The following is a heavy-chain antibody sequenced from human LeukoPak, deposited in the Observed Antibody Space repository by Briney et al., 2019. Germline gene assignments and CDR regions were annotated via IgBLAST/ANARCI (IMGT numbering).Heavy chain of an antibody. CDR2: MNPNSGNT. CDR3: ARASYYDYVWGSYRYTYWFDP. CDR1: GYTFTSYD. V-gene: IGHV1-8*01. D-gene: IGHD3-16*02. Sequence: ASVKVSCKASGYTFTSYDINWVRQATGQGLEWMGWMNPNSGNTGYAQKFQGRVTMTRSTSISTAYMELSSLRSEDTAVYYCARASYYDYVWGSYRYTYWFDPWGQGTLVTVSS. J-gene: IGHJ5*02.